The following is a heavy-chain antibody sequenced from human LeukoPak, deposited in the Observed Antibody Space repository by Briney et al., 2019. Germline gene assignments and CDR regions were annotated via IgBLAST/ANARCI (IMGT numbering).Heavy chain of an antibody. Sequence: PGGSLRLSCAAAGFSFSSYSMNWVRRAPGKGLVWVSSNISSSSYIYYSDSVKSRFTISRDNAKNSLYLQMNSLRAEDTAVYYCARDHRLGSSSWYWFDPWGQGTLVTVSS. V-gene: IGHV3-21*01. CDR3: ARDHRLGSSSWYWFDP. CDR1: GFSFSSYS. J-gene: IGHJ5*02. D-gene: IGHD6-13*01. CDR2: NISSSSYI.